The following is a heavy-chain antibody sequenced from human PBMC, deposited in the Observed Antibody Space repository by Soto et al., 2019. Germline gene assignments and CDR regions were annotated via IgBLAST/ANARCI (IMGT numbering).Heavy chain of an antibody. D-gene: IGHD1-26*01. CDR1: GFTFDDYA. Sequence: EVQLVESGGLVQPGRWLRLSCAASGFTFDDYAMHWVRQAPGKGREGVSGISWNSGSIGYADSVKGRFTISRDNAKNSLYLQMNSLRAEDTALYYCAKDILPLRGGGRAFDIWGQGTMVTVSS. V-gene: IGHV3-9*01. CDR2: ISWNSGSI. CDR3: AKDILPLRGGGRAFDI. J-gene: IGHJ3*02.